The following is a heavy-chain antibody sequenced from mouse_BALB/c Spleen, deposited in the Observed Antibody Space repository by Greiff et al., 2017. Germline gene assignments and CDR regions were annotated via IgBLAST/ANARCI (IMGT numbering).Heavy chain of an antibody. CDR3: ARVPYYRYGLDY. J-gene: IGHJ2*01. V-gene: IGHV1S81*02. Sequence: QVQLQQPGAELVKPGASVKLSCKASGYTFTSYWMHWVKQRPGQGLEWIGEINPSNGRTNYNEKFKSKATLTVDKSSSTAYMQLSSLTSEDSAVYYCARVPYYRYGLDYWGQGTTLTVSS. CDR2: INPSNGRT. D-gene: IGHD2-14*01. CDR1: GYTFTSYW.